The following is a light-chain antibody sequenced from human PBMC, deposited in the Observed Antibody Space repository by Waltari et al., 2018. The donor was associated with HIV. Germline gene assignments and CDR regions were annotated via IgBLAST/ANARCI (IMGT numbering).Light chain of an antibody. Sequence: SFELTQPPSVSVSPGQTASITCSGEKLGDNYACWYQQKPGQSPVMVIYQDKRRPSGIPVRFSASNSGNTATLTNSGTQALDEADYYCQVWDSTTVIFGGGTRLTVL. V-gene: IGLV3-1*01. CDR3: QVWDSTTVI. J-gene: IGLJ2*01. CDR2: QDK. CDR1: KLGDNY.